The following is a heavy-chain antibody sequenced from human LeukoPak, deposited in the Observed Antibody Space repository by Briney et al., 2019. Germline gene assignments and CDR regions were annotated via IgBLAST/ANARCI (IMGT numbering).Heavy chain of an antibody. J-gene: IGHJ3*02. Sequence: PGGSLRLSCAASGFTFSSYWMHWVRHAPGKGLVWVSRINSDGSSTSYADSVKGRFTISRDKAKNTLYLQMNSLRAEDTAVYYCARMTTVTTGDAFDIWGQGTMVTVSS. CDR3: ARMTTVTTGDAFDI. D-gene: IGHD4-11*01. CDR1: GFTFSSYW. V-gene: IGHV3-74*01. CDR2: INSDGSST.